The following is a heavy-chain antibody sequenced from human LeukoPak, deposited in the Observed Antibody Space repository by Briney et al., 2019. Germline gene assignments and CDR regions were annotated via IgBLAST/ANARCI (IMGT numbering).Heavy chain of an antibody. D-gene: IGHD4-23*01. V-gene: IGHV6-1*01. CDR1: GDSVSSNSVV. Sequence: SQTLSLTRAISGDSVSSNSVVWNWIRQSPSRGLEWLGRTYYRSKWHNDYAVSVKSRITFNADTSKNQFSLHLNSVTPEDTAVYYCARVLTDYGGWFDPWGQGTLVTVSS. J-gene: IGHJ5*02. CDR3: ARVLTDYGGWFDP. CDR2: TYYRSKWHN.